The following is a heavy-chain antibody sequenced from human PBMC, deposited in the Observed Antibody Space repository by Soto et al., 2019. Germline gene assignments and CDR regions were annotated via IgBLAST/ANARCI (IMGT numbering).Heavy chain of an antibody. D-gene: IGHD2-15*01. J-gene: IGHJ6*02. CDR1: GFTFSSFE. CDR2: ISSSGSTI. V-gene: IGHV3-48*03. CDR3: ERRWHFGMYV. Sequence: PGVSLRLSCAASGFTFSSFEMNWVRQAPGKGLEWVSYISSSGSTIYYADSVKGRFTISRDNAKHSLHLQMNSLRAEDTALYYCERRWHFGMYVWSQVTMGTVA.